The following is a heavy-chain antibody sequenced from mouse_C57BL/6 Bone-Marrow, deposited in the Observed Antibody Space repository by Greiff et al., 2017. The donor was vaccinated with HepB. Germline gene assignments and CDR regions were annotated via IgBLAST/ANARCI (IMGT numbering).Heavy chain of an antibody. D-gene: IGHD1-1*01. V-gene: IGHV1-80*01. CDR2: IYPGDGDT. CDR3: ARLPYYYGSSLFDY. Sequence: QVQLQQSGAELVKPGASVKISCKASGYAFSSYWMNWVKQRPGKGLEWIGQIYPGDGDTNYNGKFKGKATLTADKSSSTAYMQLISLTSEDSAVYFCARLPYYYGSSLFDYWGQGTTLTVSS. J-gene: IGHJ2*01. CDR1: GYAFSSYW.